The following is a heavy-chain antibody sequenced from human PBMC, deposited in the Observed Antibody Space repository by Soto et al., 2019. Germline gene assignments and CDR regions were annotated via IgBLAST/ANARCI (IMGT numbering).Heavy chain of an antibody. V-gene: IGHV2-5*01. J-gene: IGHJ4*02. CDR1: GFSLSTSGVG. CDR3: AHIASYYYYDSSGYFVEKKYYFDY. CDR2: IYWNDDK. Sequence: SCPTLVHPTQTLTLTCTFSGFSLSTSGVGVGWIRQPPGKALEWLALIYWNDDKRYSPSLKSRLTITKDTSKNQVVLTMTNMDPVDTATYYCAHIASYYYYDSSGYFVEKKYYFDYWGQGTLVTVSS. D-gene: IGHD3-22*01.